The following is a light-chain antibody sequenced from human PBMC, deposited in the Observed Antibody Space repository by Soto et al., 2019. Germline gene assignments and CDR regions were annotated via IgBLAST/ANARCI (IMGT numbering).Light chain of an antibody. CDR3: QHRNSYLALT. J-gene: IGKJ4*01. CDR2: AAS. Sequence: IQLTQSPSSLSASVGDRVTITCRASQDISSYLAWYQQKPGKAPKLLIYAASTLQSGVPSRFSGSGSGTDFTLAIRSLQPEDLATYYCQHRNSYLALTFGGGTKGEIK. V-gene: IGKV1-9*01. CDR1: QDISSY.